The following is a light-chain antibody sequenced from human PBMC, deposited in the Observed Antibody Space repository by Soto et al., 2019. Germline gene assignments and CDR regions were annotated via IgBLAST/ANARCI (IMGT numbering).Light chain of an antibody. CDR1: QSLLQSNGYNY. Sequence: DIVMTQSPLSLPVTPGEPASISCSSSQSLLQSNGYNYLDWYLQKPGQSPQLLIYFGSYRASGVHDRCSGSGSGTYFTLKIRRVEAEDVGVYYCMQSQQSPPTFGQGTKVEI. CDR3: MQSQQSPPT. CDR2: FGS. J-gene: IGKJ1*01. V-gene: IGKV2-28*01.